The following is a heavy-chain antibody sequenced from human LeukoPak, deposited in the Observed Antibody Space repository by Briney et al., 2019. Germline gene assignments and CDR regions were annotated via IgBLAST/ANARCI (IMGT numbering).Heavy chain of an antibody. Sequence: SETLSLTCAVSGTSFSSYYWSWIRQPPGKGLEWIGEVNHSGYTNDNPSLKSRVTISVDTSKNQFSLRLRSVTAADTGVYFCARMTTGHDLWGQGTPVTVSS. CDR2: VNHSGYT. D-gene: IGHD4-17*01. J-gene: IGHJ5*02. CDR1: GTSFSSYY. CDR3: ARMTTGHDL. V-gene: IGHV4-34*01.